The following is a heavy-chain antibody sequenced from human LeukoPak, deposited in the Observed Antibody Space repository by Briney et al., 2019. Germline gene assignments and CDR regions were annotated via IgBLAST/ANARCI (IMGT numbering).Heavy chain of an antibody. CDR1: GFTFSSYS. J-gene: IGHJ3*02. V-gene: IGHV3-21*04. D-gene: IGHD3-10*02. Sequence: PGGSLRLSCAASGFTFSSYSMNWVRQAPGKGLEWVSSISSSSSYIYYADSVKGRFTISRDNAKNSLYLQMNSLRAEDTALYYCAKGLVFGELFRPGGDAFDIWGQGTMVTVSS. CDR2: ISSSSSYI. CDR3: AKGLVFGELFRPGGDAFDI.